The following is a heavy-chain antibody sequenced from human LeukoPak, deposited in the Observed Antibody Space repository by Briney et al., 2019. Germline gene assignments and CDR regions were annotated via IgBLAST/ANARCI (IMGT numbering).Heavy chain of an antibody. CDR3: ARDGGYWYFDL. CDR2: IGTAGDT. Sequence: PGRSLRLSCAASGFTFSSYDMHWVRQATGKGLEWVSAIGTAGDTYYPGSVKGRFTISRENAKNSLYLQMNSLRAGDTAVYYCARDGGYWYFDLWGRGTLVTVSS. J-gene: IGHJ2*01. D-gene: IGHD2-15*01. CDR1: GFTFSSYD. V-gene: IGHV3-13*01.